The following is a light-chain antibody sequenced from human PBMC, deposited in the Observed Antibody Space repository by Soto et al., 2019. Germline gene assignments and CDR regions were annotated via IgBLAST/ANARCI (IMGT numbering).Light chain of an antibody. CDR2: DAS. Sequence: EIVLTQSPGTLSLSPGERATLSCRASQSVSSSYLGLYQQKPGQAPRLLIYDASSRATGIPDRFSGSGSGTDFTLTISRLEPEDFAMYYCQQYGSSPRTFGQGTKVEIK. J-gene: IGKJ1*01. V-gene: IGKV3-20*01. CDR1: QSVSSSY. CDR3: QQYGSSPRT.